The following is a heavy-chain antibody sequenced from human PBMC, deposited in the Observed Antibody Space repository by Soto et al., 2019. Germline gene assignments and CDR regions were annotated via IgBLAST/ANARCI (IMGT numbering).Heavy chain of an antibody. V-gene: IGHV1-18*01. CDR1: GYTFPSYG. Sequence: ASVKVSCKASGYTFPSYGISWVRQAPGQGLEWMGWISADNGNTNYAQKLQGRVTITTDTSSSTAYMELRSLRSEDTAVYYCAKSEQWLDRVVYDLWRRCTLDTDSS. D-gene: IGHD6-19*01. CDR3: AKSEQWLDRVVYDL. CDR2: ISADNGNT. J-gene: IGHJ2*01.